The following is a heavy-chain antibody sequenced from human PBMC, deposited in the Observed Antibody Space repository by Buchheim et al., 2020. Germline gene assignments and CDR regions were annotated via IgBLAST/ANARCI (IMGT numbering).Heavy chain of an antibody. CDR2: IYATGST. D-gene: IGHD5-18*01. CDR1: GSSISSGSYY. V-gene: IGHV4-61*02. J-gene: IGHJ4*02. Sequence: QVQLQESGPGLVKPSQTLSLTCTVSGSSISSGSYYWTWIRQPAGKGLEWIGRIYATGSTHYHSSLKSRLSIPLDTSKNHFSLTLSSVTAADTAVYYCAASSFLDTAMVFDYWGRGAL. CDR3: AASSFLDTAMVFDY.